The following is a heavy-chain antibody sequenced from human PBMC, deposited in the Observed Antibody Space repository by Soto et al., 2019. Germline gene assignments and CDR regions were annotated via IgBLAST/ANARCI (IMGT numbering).Heavy chain of an antibody. CDR2: IYYGGST. V-gene: IGHV4-59*01. Sequence: SETLSLTCTVSGGSISSYYWSWIRQPPGKGLEWIGYIYYGGSTNYNPSLKSRVTISVDTSKNQFSLKLSSVTAADTAVYYCARDSDTAMVTGYYYGMDVWGQGTTVTVSS. J-gene: IGHJ6*02. D-gene: IGHD5-18*01. CDR1: GGSISSYY. CDR3: ARDSDTAMVTGYYYGMDV.